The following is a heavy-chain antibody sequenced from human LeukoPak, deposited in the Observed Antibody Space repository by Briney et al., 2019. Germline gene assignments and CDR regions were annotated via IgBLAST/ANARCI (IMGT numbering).Heavy chain of an antibody. J-gene: IGHJ5*02. Sequence: SVKVSCKASGYTFTSYDINWVRQAPGQGLEWMGGIIPIFGTANYAQKFQGRVTITADESTSTAYMELSSLRSEDTAVYYCARDLDCSSTSCYPKHPNWFDPWGQGTLVTVSS. V-gene: IGHV1-69*13. CDR3: ARDLDCSSTSCYPKHPNWFDP. D-gene: IGHD2-2*01. CDR1: GYTFTSYD. CDR2: IIPIFGTA.